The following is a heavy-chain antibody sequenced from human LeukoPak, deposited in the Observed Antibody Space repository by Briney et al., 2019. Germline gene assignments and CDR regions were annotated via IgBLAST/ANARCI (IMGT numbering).Heavy chain of an antibody. D-gene: IGHD3-22*01. J-gene: IGHJ3*02. V-gene: IGHV3-30*03. CDR2: ISYDGSNK. CDR3: ARDVHDSSGYYPPAIGAFDI. CDR1: GFTFSSYG. Sequence: GGSLRLSCAASGFTFSSYGMHWVRQAPGKGLEWVAVISYDGSNKYYADSVKGRFTISRDNAKNSLYLQMNSLRAEDTAVYYCARDVHDSSGYYPPAIGAFDIWGQGTMVTVSS.